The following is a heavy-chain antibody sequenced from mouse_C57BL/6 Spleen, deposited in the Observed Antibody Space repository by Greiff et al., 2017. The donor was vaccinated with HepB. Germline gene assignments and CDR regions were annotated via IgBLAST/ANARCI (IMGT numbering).Heavy chain of an antibody. CDR2: IDPETGGT. J-gene: IGHJ2*01. CDR1: GYTFTDYE. CDR3: TRWDYDGGNYFDY. V-gene: IGHV1-15*01. Sequence: QVQLQQSGAELVRPGASVTLSCKASGYTFTDYEMHWVKQTPVHGLEWIGAIDPETGGTAYNQKFKGKAILTADKSSSTAYMELRSLTSEDSAVYYCTRWDYDGGNYFDYWGQGTTLTVSS. D-gene: IGHD2-4*01.